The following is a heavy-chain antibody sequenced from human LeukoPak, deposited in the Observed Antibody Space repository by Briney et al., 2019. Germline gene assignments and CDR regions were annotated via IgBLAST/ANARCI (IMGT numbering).Heavy chain of an antibody. CDR3: AKTPLIWGFAYWYFDL. Sequence: GGSLRLSCAASGFTFSSYAMSWVRQAPGKGLEWVSAISGSGGSTYYADSVKGRFTISRDNSKNTLYLQMNSLRAEDTAVYHCAKTPLIWGFAYWYFDLWGRGTLVTVSS. D-gene: IGHD3-16*01. CDR2: ISGSGGST. V-gene: IGHV3-23*01. J-gene: IGHJ2*01. CDR1: GFTFSSYA.